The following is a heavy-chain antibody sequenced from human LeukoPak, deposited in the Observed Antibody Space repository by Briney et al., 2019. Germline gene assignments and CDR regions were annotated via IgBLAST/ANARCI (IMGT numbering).Heavy chain of an antibody. V-gene: IGHV3-7*03. D-gene: IGHD6-13*01. Sequence: PGGSLRLSCAASGFTFTTYWMSWVRQAPGKGLEWVANIKQDGSEKYYVDSVKGRFTISRDNSKNTLYLQMNSLRAEDTAVYYCAKDLDSSSWYSPYYYYYGMDVWGQGTTVTVSS. J-gene: IGHJ6*02. CDR3: AKDLDSSSWYSPYYYYYGMDV. CDR1: GFTFTTYW. CDR2: IKQDGSEK.